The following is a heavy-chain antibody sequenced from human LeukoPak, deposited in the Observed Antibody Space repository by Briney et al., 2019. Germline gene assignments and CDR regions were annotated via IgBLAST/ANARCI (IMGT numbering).Heavy chain of an antibody. CDR3: AKGDDSSGYYYLNAFDI. D-gene: IGHD3-22*01. CDR2: INSGGTVT. Sequence: PGGSLRLSCAASGFTFSDFWMHWVRQAPGKGLVWVSRINSGGTVTNYADSVKGRLTISRDNAKNTLYLQMNSLRAEDTAVYYCAKGDDSSGYYYLNAFDIWGQGTMVTVSS. V-gene: IGHV3-74*01. CDR1: GFTFSDFW. J-gene: IGHJ3*02.